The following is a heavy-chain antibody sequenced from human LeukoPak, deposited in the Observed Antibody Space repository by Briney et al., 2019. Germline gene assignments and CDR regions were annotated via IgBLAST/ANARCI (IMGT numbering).Heavy chain of an antibody. CDR1: GGTFSSYA. CDR3: ARKGVGALMLDY. J-gene: IGHJ4*02. Sequence: ASVKVSCKASGGTFSSYAISWVRQAPGQGLEWMGIINPSAGSTSFAQNFQGRVTMTRDTSTSTVYMELSSLRSEDTAVYYCARKGVGALMLDYWGQGTLVTVSS. V-gene: IGHV1-46*01. D-gene: IGHD1-26*01. CDR2: INPSAGST.